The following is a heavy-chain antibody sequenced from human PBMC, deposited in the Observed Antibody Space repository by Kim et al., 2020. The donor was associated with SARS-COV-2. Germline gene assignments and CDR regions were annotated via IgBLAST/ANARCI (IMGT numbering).Heavy chain of an antibody. V-gene: IGHV3-23*01. D-gene: IGHD4-17*01. J-gene: IGHJ4*02. Sequence: GGSLRLSCAASGFTFSSYAMSWVRQAPGKGLEWVSAISGSGGSTYYADSVKGRFTISRDNSENTLYLQMNSLRAEDTAVYYCAKKRPRYDYGDYGGFDYWGQGTLVTVSS. CDR3: AKKRPRYDYGDYGGFDY. CDR1: GFTFSSYA. CDR2: ISGSGGST.